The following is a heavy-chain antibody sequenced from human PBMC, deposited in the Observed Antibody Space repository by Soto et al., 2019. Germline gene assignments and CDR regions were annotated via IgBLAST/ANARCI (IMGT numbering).Heavy chain of an antibody. D-gene: IGHD4-17*01. Sequence: SETLSLTCSILGDSISDTRFYWGWVRQSPEKGLEWIGSISHDGHAYYNPSLKSRVTLFADTSRNQFSLTMKSVTVADTALYFCERQVYGDYLGGNWFDPWGQGALVTVSS. CDR2: ISHDGHA. CDR1: GDSISDTRFY. V-gene: IGHV4-39*01. CDR3: ERQVYGDYLGGNWFDP. J-gene: IGHJ5*02.